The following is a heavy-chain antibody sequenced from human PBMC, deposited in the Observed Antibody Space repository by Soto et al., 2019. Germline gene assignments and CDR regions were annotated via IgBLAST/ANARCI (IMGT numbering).Heavy chain of an antibody. CDR3: AKVKQHVGVLDV. CDR2: ISYDGSNK. Sequence: QVQLVESGGGVVQPGRSLRLSCAASGFTFSSYGMHWGRQAPGKGLEWVAVISYDGSNKYYADSVKGRFTISRDNSKNTLYLQMNSLRAEDTAVYYCAKVKQHVGVLDVWGQGTTVTVSS. V-gene: IGHV3-30*18. CDR1: GFTFSSYG. J-gene: IGHJ6*02. D-gene: IGHD1-26*01.